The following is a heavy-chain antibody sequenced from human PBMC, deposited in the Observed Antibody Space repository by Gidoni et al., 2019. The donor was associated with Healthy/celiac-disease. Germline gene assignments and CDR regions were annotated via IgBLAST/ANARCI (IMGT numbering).Heavy chain of an antibody. CDR3: ARIGGYYYYYYYMDV. Sequence: QLQLQESGPGLVKPSETLSLTCTVSGGSISSSSYYWGWIRQPPGKGLEWIGSIYYSGSTYYNPSLKSRVTISVDTSKNQFSLKLSSVTAADTAVYYCARIGGYYYYYYYMDVWGKGTTVTVSS. V-gene: IGHV4-39*01. D-gene: IGHD5-12*01. CDR2: IYYSGST. CDR1: GGSISSSSYY. J-gene: IGHJ6*03.